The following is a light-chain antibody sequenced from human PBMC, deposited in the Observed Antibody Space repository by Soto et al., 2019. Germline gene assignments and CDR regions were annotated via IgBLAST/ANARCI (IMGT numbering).Light chain of an antibody. J-gene: IGKJ4*01. CDR2: EES. CDR3: QQVKTYPRT. CDR1: QAVPNN. V-gene: IGKV1-9*01. Sequence: DIHLTQSPSFLSASVGDRVTISERPSQAVPNNMAWYQQKPGKPPKLLIYEESTLHSGVPSRFSGRKSGTQFTLTIDSLQPEDFATYCCQQVKTYPRTFGGGTKVDI.